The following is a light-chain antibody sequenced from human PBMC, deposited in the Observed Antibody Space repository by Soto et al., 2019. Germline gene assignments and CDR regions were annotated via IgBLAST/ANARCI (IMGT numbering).Light chain of an antibody. CDR3: SSYTPTTTFV. V-gene: IGLV2-18*02. J-gene: IGLJ1*01. CDR2: EVS. Sequence: QSVLTQPPSVSGSPGQSVTISCTGTSSDVGNYNRVSWYQQPPGTAPKLMVYEVSNRPSGVPDRFSGSKSGNTASLTISGPRAEEGVVYYSSSYTPTTTFVSGTGTKAPVL. CDR1: SSDVGNYNR.